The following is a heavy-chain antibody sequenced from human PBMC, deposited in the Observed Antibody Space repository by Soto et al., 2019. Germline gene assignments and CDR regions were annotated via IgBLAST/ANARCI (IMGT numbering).Heavy chain of an antibody. CDR1: GYTFTSYD. CDR3: ARERRGMDV. CDR2: MNPNSGNT. V-gene: IGHV1-8*01. Sequence: QVQLVQSGAEVKKSGASVKVSCKASGYTFTSYDINWVRQATGQGLEWMGWMNPNSGNTGYVQKFHGRVTMTRNSSISTAYMELSSLRSEDTAVYFCARERRGMDVWGKGTTVTVSS. J-gene: IGHJ6*04.